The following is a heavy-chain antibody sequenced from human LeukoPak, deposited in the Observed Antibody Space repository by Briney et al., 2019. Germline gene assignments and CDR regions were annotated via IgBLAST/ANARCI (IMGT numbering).Heavy chain of an antibody. CDR3: ARGPTLGLDI. J-gene: IGHJ3*02. CDR2: INPNSGDT. Sequence: ASVKVSCRXSGYTFTAYYIHWVRQAPRQGLEWMGWINPNSGDTSLPQRFQGRVTMTRDTSIITAYMELSSLTSDDTGMYYCARGPTLGLDIWGQGTMVTVSS. CDR1: GYTFTAYY. V-gene: IGHV1-2*02.